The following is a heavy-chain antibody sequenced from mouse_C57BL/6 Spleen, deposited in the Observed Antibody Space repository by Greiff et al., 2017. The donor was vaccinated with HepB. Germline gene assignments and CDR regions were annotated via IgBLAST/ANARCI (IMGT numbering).Heavy chain of an antibody. J-gene: IGHJ2*01. Sequence: EVQLQQSGTVLARPGASVKMSCKTSGYTFTSYWMHWVKQRPGQGLEWIGAIYPGNSDTSYNQKFKGKAKLTAVTSASTAYMELSSLTNEDSAVYYCTRSLDYYGKGSFDYWGQGTTLTVSS. CDR3: TRSLDYYGKGSFDY. D-gene: IGHD1-1*01. V-gene: IGHV1-5*01. CDR2: IYPGNSDT. CDR1: GYTFTSYW.